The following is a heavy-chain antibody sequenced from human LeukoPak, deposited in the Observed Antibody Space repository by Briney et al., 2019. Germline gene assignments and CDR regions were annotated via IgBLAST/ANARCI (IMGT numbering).Heavy chain of an antibody. Sequence: GGSLRLSCAASGFTFSSCSMSSVRQAPGQGLEWVSAIRGSGSSIYYADSVKGRFTISRDNSKNTLYLQMYSLRVEDTAVYYCAKWGSGSYYKGSFDYWGQGTLVTVSS. D-gene: IGHD3-10*01. CDR2: IRGSGSSI. V-gene: IGHV3-23*01. CDR3: AKWGSGSYYKGSFDY. J-gene: IGHJ4*02. CDR1: GFTFSSCS.